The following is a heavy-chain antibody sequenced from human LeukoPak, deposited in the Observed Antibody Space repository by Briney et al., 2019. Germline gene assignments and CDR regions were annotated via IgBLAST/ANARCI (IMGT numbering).Heavy chain of an antibody. CDR2: IGKAGDT. Sequence: PGGSLRLSCTASGFAFNDYDMHWVRQATGGGLEWVSSIGKAGDTYYAASLKGRFTISRENPNNHFYLQRNRLRTGETAVYVVASLGDSMYWGQGTLSPVSS. V-gene: IGHV3-13*01. D-gene: IGHD3-16*01. J-gene: IGHJ4*02. CDR3: ASLGDSMY. CDR1: GFAFNDYD.